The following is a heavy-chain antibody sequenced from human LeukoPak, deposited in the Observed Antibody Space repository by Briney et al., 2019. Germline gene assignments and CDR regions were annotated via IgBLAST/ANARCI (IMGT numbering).Heavy chain of an antibody. CDR2: IKQDGSEK. V-gene: IGHV3-7*03. CDR3: AKEGDFYDILTDY. D-gene: IGHD3-9*01. CDR1: GFTFSSYW. Sequence: GSLRLSCAASGFTFSSYWMSWVRQAPGKGLEWVANIKQDGSEKYYVDSVKGRFTISRDNSKNTLYLQMNSLRAEDTAVYYCAKEGDFYDILTDYWGQGTLVTVSS. J-gene: IGHJ4*02.